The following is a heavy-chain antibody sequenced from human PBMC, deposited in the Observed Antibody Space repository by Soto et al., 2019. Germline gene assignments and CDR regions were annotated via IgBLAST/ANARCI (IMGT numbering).Heavy chain of an antibody. Sequence: SETLSLTCNVSGGSISSGVYYWSWIRQHPGKGLEWIGYIYYSGSTYYNPSLKRRVTISVDTSKNQFSLKLSSVTAADTAVYYCARGLVGGDYDYWADPWGQGTLVTVSS. CDR3: ARGLVGGDYDYWADP. CDR2: IYYSGST. D-gene: IGHD5-12*01. J-gene: IGHJ5*02. V-gene: IGHV4-31*03. CDR1: GGSISSGVYY.